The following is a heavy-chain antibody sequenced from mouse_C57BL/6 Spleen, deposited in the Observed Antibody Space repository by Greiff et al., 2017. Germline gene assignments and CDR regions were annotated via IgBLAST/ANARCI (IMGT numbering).Heavy chain of an antibody. CDR1: GYAFTNYL. D-gene: IGHD1-1*01. CDR3: ARGGGYGRSYDFDY. V-gene: IGHV1-54*01. CDR2: INPGSGGT. Sequence: QVQLKESGAELVRPGTSVKVSCKASGYAFTNYLIEWVKQRPGQGLEWIGVINPGSGGTNYNEKFKGKATLTADKSSSTAYMQLSSLTSEDSAVYFCARGGGYGRSYDFDYWGQGTTLTVSS. J-gene: IGHJ2*01.